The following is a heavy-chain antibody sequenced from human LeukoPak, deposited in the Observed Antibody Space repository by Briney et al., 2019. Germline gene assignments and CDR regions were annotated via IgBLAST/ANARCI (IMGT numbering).Heavy chain of an antibody. Sequence: GGSLRLSCAASGFTFSSYAMSWVRQAPGKGLEGVSGFRGSGGYTFYADSVKGRVTISRDNSKSTLYLQMNSLRADDTAVYYCAKGYGDPSHFDYWGQGTLVTVSS. J-gene: IGHJ4*02. CDR2: FRGSGGYT. D-gene: IGHD4-17*01. CDR1: GFTFSSYA. V-gene: IGHV3-23*01. CDR3: AKGYGDPSHFDY.